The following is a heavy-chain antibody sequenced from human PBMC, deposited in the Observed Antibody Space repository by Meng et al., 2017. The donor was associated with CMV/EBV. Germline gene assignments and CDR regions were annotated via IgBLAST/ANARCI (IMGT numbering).Heavy chain of an antibody. CDR1: GFTVSSNY. CDR3: ARDQYYGSGGNYYYGMDV. V-gene: IGHV3-53*01. J-gene: IGHJ6*02. D-gene: IGHD3-10*01. Sequence: GESLKISCAASGFTVSSNYMSWVRQAPGKGLEWVSVIYSGGSTDYADSVKGRFTISRDNSKNTLYLQMNSLRAEDTAVYYCARDQYYGSGGNYYYGMDVWGQGTTVTVSS. CDR2: IYSGGST.